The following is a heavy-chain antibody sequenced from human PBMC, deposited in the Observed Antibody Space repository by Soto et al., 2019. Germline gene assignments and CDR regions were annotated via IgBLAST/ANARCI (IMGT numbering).Heavy chain of an antibody. V-gene: IGHV1-18*01. Sequence: QVQLVQSGAEVKKPGASVKASCKASGYTFTSYGISWVRQAPGHGLEWMGWISAYNGNTNYAQKLQGRVTMTTDTATSTAYMEQRSLRSDDTAVYYCARDRSGWLTYYYYYGMDVWGQGTTVTVSS. CDR1: GYTFTSYG. J-gene: IGHJ6*02. CDR2: ISAYNGNT. D-gene: IGHD6-19*01. CDR3: ARDRSGWLTYYYYYGMDV.